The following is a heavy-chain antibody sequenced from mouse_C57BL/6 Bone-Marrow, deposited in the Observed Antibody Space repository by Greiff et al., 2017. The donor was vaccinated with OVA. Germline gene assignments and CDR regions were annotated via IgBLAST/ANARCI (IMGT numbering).Heavy chain of an antibody. CDR1: GFTFSSYG. Sequence: DVMLVESGGDLVKPGGSLKLSCAASGFTFSSYGMSWVRQTPDKRLEWVATISSGGSYTYYPDSVKGRFTISRDNAKNTLYLQMSSLKSEDTAMYYCARDLLWLRRPWFAYWGQGTLVTVSA. V-gene: IGHV5-6*02. D-gene: IGHD2-2*01. CDR2: ISSGGSYT. J-gene: IGHJ3*01. CDR3: ARDLLWLRRPWFAY.